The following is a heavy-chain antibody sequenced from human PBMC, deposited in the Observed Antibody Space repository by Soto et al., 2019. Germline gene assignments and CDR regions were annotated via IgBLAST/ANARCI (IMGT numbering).Heavy chain of an antibody. Sequence: ETLSLTCAVYGGSFSGYYWSWIRQPPGKGLEWIGEINHSGSTNYNPSLKSRVTISVDTSKNQFSLKLSSVTAADTAVYYCARFYYDILTGYPDYFDYWGQGTLVTVSS. CDR2: INHSGST. D-gene: IGHD3-9*01. J-gene: IGHJ4*02. CDR3: ARFYYDILTGYPDYFDY. CDR1: GGSFSGYY. V-gene: IGHV4-34*01.